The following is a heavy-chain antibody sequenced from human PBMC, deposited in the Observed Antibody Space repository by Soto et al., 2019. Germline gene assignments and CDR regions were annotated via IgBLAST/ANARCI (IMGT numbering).Heavy chain of an antibody. CDR3: ARDSVHYYDSSGYWYYFDY. Sequence: ASVKVSCKASGGTFSSYAISWVRQAPGQGLEWMGGIIPIFGTANYAQKFQGRVTITADESTSTAYMELSSLRSEDTAVYYCARDSVHYYDSSGYWYYFDYWGQGTLVTVSS. CDR2: IIPIFGTA. V-gene: IGHV1-69*13. D-gene: IGHD3-22*01. J-gene: IGHJ4*02. CDR1: GGTFSSYA.